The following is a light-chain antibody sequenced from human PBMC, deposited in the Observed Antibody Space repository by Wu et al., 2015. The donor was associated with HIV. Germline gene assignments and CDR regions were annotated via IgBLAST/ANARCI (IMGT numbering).Light chain of an antibody. CDR1: ESISSY. Sequence: AIRITQSPSSLSASTGDRVTITCRANESISSYLAWYQQKAGEAPKVLIYAASTLQSGVPSRFSGSGSGTDFTLTISCLQSEDPASYYCRQYYSYPRTFGQGTKVEIK. CDR2: AAS. CDR3: RQYYSYPRT. V-gene: IGKV1-8*01. J-gene: IGKJ1*01.